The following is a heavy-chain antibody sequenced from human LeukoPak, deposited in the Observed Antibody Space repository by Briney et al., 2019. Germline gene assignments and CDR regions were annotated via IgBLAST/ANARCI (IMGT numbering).Heavy chain of an antibody. Sequence: GASVKVSCKASGYTFTSYGISWVRQAPGQGLEWMGWISVYNGNIHYAQKLQGRVTMTTDTFTSTAYMELRSLTPDDTAIYYCARDAPSVAVAGGPDYWGQGTLVSVSS. CDR2: ISVYNGNI. D-gene: IGHD6-19*01. J-gene: IGHJ4*02. CDR3: ARDAPSVAVAGGPDY. V-gene: IGHV1-18*01. CDR1: GYTFTSYG.